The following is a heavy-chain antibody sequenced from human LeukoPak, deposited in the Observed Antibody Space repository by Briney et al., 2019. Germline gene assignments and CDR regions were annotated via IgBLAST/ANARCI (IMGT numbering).Heavy chain of an antibody. Sequence: SETLSLTCTVSGGSISSGGYYWSWIRQPPGKGLGWIRYVYHSGSTYYNPSLKSRVTISVDRSKNRFSLKLSSVTAADTAVYYCARTTVGYSYAPNWFDPWGQGTLVTVSS. V-gene: IGHV4-30-2*02. J-gene: IGHJ5*02. D-gene: IGHD5-18*01. CDR2: VYHSGST. CDR3: ARTTVGYSYAPNWFDP. CDR1: GGSISSGGYY.